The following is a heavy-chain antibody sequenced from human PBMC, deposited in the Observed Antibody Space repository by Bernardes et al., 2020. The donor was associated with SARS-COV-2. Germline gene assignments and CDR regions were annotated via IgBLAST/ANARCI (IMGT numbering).Heavy chain of an antibody. CDR3: AKDLAWKDIGHIFEY. V-gene: IGHV3-30*18. CDR2: ISFDGSNE. J-gene: IGHJ4*02. CDR1: GFTFNSYA. D-gene: IGHD5-12*01. Sequence: GGSLRLSCAASGFTFNSYAMHWVRQAPGKGLEWVAVISFDGSNENYVDSVKGRFTISRDISNNTLYLQMNSLRPDDTAVYFCAKDLAWKDIGHIFEYWGQGALVTVSS.